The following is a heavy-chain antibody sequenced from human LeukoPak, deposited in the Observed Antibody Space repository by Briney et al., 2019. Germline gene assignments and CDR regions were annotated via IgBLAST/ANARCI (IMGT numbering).Heavy chain of an antibody. J-gene: IGHJ4*02. Sequence: GGSLRLSCAASGFTFSDYYMSWIRQAPGKGLEWVGNIKEDGSEKYYVDSVKGRFTISRDNAKNSLYLQMNSLRAEDTAVYYCARDSFETDIDYWGQGTLVTVSS. CDR3: ARDSFETDIDY. CDR2: IKEDGSEK. V-gene: IGHV3-7*01. CDR1: GFTFSDYY. D-gene: IGHD1-14*01.